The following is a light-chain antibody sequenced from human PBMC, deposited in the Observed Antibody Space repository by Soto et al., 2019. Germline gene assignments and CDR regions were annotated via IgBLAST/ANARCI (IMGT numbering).Light chain of an antibody. CDR2: DVS. CDR1: SSDVGGYNY. J-gene: IGLJ2*01. CDR3: SSYSGSSTVV. V-gene: IGLV2-14*01. Sequence: QSALTQPASVSGSPGQSITISCTGTSSDVGGYNYVSWYQQHPGKAPKLMIYDVSNRPSGVSNRFSGSKSGNTASLTISGLPAEDEADYYCSSYSGSSTVVFGGGTKVTVL.